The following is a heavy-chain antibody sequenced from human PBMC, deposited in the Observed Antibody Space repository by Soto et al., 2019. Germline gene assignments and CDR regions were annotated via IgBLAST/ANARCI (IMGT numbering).Heavy chain of an antibody. V-gene: IGHV6-1*01. J-gene: IGHJ6*02. D-gene: IGHD1-7*01. CDR1: GDRVRSNSAA. CDR3: ARAGPPPPITGTMDYYYYYGMDV. CDR2: TYYRSKWYN. Sequence: PSQTLSLTCAISGDRVRSNSAAWTLIRQSPSRFLEWLGRTYYRSKWYNDYAVSVKSRITINPDTSKNQFSLQLNSVTPEDTAVYYCARAGPPPPITGTMDYYYYYGMDVWGQGTTVTVSS.